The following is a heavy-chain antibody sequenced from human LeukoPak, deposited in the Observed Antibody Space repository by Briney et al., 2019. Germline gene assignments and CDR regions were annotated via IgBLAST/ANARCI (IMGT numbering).Heavy chain of an antibody. CDR3: ARGDWLLYPNWFDP. Sequence: PSETLSLTCTVSGGSTSSYYWSWIRQPAGKGLEWIGRIYTSGSTNYNPSLKSRVTMSVDTSKNQFSLKLSSVTAADTAVYYCARGDWLLYPNWFDPWGQGTLVTVSS. D-gene: IGHD3/OR15-3a*01. CDR1: GGSTSSYY. CDR2: IYTSGST. J-gene: IGHJ5*02. V-gene: IGHV4-4*07.